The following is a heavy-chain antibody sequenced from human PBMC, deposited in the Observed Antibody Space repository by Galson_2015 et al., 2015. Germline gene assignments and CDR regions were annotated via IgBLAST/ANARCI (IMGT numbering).Heavy chain of an antibody. CDR1: GGSISSSYW. D-gene: IGHD6-25*01. CDR2: IYYSGRT. J-gene: IGHJ6*03. V-gene: IGHV4-4*02. CDR3: ARSAGSYYYYMDV. Sequence: SETLSLTCAVSGGSISSSYWWSWVRQPPGKGLEWIGEIYYSGRTNYNPSLKSRVTISVDKSKNQFSLKLSSVTAADTAMYYCARSAGSYYYYMDVWGKGTTVTVSS.